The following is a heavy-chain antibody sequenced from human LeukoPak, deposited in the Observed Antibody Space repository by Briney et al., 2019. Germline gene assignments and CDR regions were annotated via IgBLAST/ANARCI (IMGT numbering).Heavy chain of an antibody. CDR2: ISAYNGNT. CDR3: ARDPRRVGASSFDY. V-gene: IGHV1-18*01. Sequence: GESLKVSCKASGYTFTSYGISWVRQAPGQGLEWMGWISAYNGNTNYAQKLQGRVTMTTDTSTSTAYMELRSLRSDDTAVYYCARDPRRVGASSFDYWGQGTLVTVSS. CDR1: GYTFTSYG. J-gene: IGHJ4*02. D-gene: IGHD1-26*01.